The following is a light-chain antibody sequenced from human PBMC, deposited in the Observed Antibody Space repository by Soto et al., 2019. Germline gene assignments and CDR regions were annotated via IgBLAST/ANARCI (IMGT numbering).Light chain of an antibody. CDR3: GSYAGRSTVV. V-gene: IGLV2-23*02. J-gene: IGLJ3*02. Sequence: QSALTQPASVSGSPGQSITISCTGTSSDVGNYNLVSWYQHHPGKAPKLLIYEVSKWPSGVSNRFSGSKSGNTASLTISGLQAEDEADYYCGSYAGRSTVVFCGGTKLTVL. CDR1: SSDVGNYNL. CDR2: EVS.